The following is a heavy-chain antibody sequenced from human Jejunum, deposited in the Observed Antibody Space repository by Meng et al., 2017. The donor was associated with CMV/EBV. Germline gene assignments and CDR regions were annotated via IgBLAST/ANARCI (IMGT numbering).Heavy chain of an antibody. V-gene: IGHV3-7*01. Sequence: SCADSGFTFSIHWMSWVRQSPGMGLEWVANIKQDGSATYYADSVKGRFTISRDNAKNSLYLQMDNLRADDTAVYYCVREDIVVFDYWGQGTLVTVSS. CDR2: IKQDGSAT. CDR1: GFTFSIHW. CDR3: VREDIVVFDY. J-gene: IGHJ4*02. D-gene: IGHD2-15*01.